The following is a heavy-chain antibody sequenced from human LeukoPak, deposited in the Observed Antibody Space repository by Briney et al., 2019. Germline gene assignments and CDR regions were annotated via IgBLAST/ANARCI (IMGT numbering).Heavy chain of an antibody. CDR2: ISAFNGNT. Sequence: GAPVKVSCKASGYTFTSYGISWVRQAPGQGLEWMGWISAFNGNTNYAQKLQGRVTMTTDTSTSTAYMELRSLRSDDTAVYYCAKVVMGYGDYRGAYYYMDVWGKGTTVTVSS. V-gene: IGHV1-18*01. CDR1: GYTFTSYG. D-gene: IGHD4-17*01. CDR3: AKVVMGYGDYRGAYYYMDV. J-gene: IGHJ6*03.